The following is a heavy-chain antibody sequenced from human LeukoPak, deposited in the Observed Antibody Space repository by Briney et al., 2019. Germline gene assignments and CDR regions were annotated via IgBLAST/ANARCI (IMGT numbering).Heavy chain of an antibody. CDR1: GFTFSSYS. J-gene: IGHJ3*02. Sequence: GGSLRLSCAASGFTFSSYSMNWVRQAPGKGLEWVSSISRSSSYIYYADSVKGRFTISRDNAKNSLYLQMNSLRAEDTAVYYCARRRLVVVPAANDAFDIWGQGTMVTVSS. CDR3: ARRRLVVVPAANDAFDI. D-gene: IGHD2-2*01. CDR2: ISRSSSYI. V-gene: IGHV3-21*01.